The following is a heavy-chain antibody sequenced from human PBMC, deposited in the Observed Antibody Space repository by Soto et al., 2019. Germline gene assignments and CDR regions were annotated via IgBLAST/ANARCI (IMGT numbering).Heavy chain of an antibody. CDR1: GFTFSNAW. CDR2: IKSKTDGGTT. J-gene: IGHJ6*02. V-gene: IGHV3-15*07. CDR3: TTEGIADYYYYGMDV. Sequence: PGGSLRLSCAASGFTFSNAWMNWVRQAPGKGLEWVGRIKSKTDGGTTDYAAPVKGSFTISRDDSKNTLYLQMNSLKTEDTAVYYCTTEGIADYYYYGMDVWGQGTTVTVSS. D-gene: IGHD6-13*01.